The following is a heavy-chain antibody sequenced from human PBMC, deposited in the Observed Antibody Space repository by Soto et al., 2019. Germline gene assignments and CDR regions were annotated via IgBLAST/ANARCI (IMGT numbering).Heavy chain of an antibody. CDR3: ARAEGDYVWGSYGWFDP. Sequence: QVQLQESGPGLVKPSQTLSLTCTVSGGSISSGGYYWSWIRQHPGKGLEWIGYIYYSGSTYYNPSLKNRVTISVDTSKNQFSLKLSSVTAADTAVYYCARAEGDYVWGSYGWFDPRGQGTLVTVSS. CDR2: IYYSGST. CDR1: GGSISSGGYY. D-gene: IGHD3-16*01. V-gene: IGHV4-31*03. J-gene: IGHJ5*02.